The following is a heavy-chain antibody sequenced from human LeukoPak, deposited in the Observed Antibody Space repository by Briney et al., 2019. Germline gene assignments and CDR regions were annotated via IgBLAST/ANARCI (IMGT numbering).Heavy chain of an antibody. V-gene: IGHV4-59*01. D-gene: IGHD4-23*01. CDR3: ARDYGGKFDS. CDR1: GGSISSFY. Sequence: PSETLSLTCTVSGGSISSFYWSWIRQLPGKGLEWIGYIYYSGRTNYNPSLKSRVTMSVDTSKNQFSLKVSSVTAADTAVYYCARDYGGKFDSWGQGTLVTVSS. J-gene: IGHJ4*02. CDR2: IYYSGRT.